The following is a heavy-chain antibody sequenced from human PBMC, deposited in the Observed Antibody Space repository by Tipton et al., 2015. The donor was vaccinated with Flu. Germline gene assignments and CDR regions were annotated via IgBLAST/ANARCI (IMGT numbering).Heavy chain of an antibody. CDR2: INEDGSKI. CDR3: VRGMHV. J-gene: IGHJ6*03. CDR1: GFTFSSYW. Sequence: SLRLSCAASGFTFSSYWMHWVRQAPGKGLEWVANINEDGSKIHYVGSVKGRFTISRDNAKNLGYLQMNSLSVEDTAVYYCVRGMHVWGKGTTVTVSS. V-gene: IGHV3-7*01.